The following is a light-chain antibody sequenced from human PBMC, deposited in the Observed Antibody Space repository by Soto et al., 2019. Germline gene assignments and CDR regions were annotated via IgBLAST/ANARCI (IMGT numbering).Light chain of an antibody. Sequence: DIVMTQSPDSLAVSLGERVTINCKSSQSVLYSSNNKNYLAWYQQRPGQPPKLLIYWASTRESGVPARFSGSGSGTDFTLTITSLQAEDVAVYYCQQYESTPPTFGQGTKLEIK. CDR1: QSVLYSSNNKNY. J-gene: IGKJ2*01. V-gene: IGKV4-1*01. CDR3: QQYESTPPT. CDR2: WAS.